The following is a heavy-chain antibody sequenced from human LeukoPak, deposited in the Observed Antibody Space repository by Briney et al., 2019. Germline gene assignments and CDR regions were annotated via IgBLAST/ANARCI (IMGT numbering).Heavy chain of an antibody. V-gene: IGHV4-39*01. CDR2: IYYSGST. CDR3: ARQGGLEEWLVSDWFDP. CDR1: GGSISSGGYY. Sequence: SETLSLTCTVSGGSISSGGYYWGWIRQPPGKGLEWIGSIYYSGSTYYNPSLKSRVTISVDTSKNLFSLKLSSVTAADTAVYYCARQGGLEEWLVSDWFDPWGQGTLVTVSS. D-gene: IGHD6-19*01. J-gene: IGHJ5*02.